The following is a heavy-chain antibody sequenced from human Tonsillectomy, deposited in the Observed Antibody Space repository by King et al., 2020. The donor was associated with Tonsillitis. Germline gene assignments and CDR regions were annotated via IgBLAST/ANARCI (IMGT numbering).Heavy chain of an antibody. CDR3: AKDKGAAYFDTSRGAFDI. V-gene: IGHV3-21*01. D-gene: IGHD3-22*01. Sequence: VQLVESGGDLVKPGGSLRLSCATSGFTFSDYDMNWVRQAPGKGLEWVSSIRSSGRNINYADSVKGRFTISRDNSKKPLHLQMDSLKVEDTAVYYCAKDKGAAYFDTSRGAFDIWGQGTVVTVSS. J-gene: IGHJ3*02. CDR1: GFTFSDYD. CDR2: IRSSGRNI.